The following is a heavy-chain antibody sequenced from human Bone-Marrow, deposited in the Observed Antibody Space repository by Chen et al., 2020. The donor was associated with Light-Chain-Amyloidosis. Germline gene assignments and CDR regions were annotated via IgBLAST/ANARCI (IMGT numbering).Heavy chain of an antibody. D-gene: IGHD5-12*01. CDR1: GYTFPNYW. CDR3: ARRRDGYNFDY. Sequence: EVQLEQSGPEVKKPGESLKISCKGSGYTFPNYWIGWVRQMPGKGLEWIGVIYPDDSHARYSPSFEGQVTISADKSITTAYLQWRSLKASDTAMYYCARRRDGYNFDYWGQGTLVTVSS. J-gene: IGHJ4*02. CDR2: IYPDDSHA. V-gene: IGHV5-51*01.